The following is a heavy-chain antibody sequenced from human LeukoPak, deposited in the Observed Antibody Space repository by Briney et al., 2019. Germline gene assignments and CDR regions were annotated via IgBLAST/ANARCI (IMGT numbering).Heavy chain of an antibody. CDR1: GFTFSSYG. V-gene: IGHV3-33*01. CDR2: IWYDGSNK. D-gene: IGHD2/OR15-2a*01. J-gene: IGHJ3*02. CDR3: AVEYNSSPYAFDI. Sequence: GGSLRLPCAVSGFTFSSYGMHWVRQAPGKGLEWVAVIWYDGSNKYYADSVKGRFTISRDNSKSTLYLQMNSLRVEDTAMYYCAVEYNSSPYAFDIWGQGTKVTVSS.